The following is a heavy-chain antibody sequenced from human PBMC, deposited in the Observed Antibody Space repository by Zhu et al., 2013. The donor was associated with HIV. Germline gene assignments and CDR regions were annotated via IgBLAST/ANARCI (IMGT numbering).Heavy chain of an antibody. CDR3: ARERIGCSGSSCYFDA. Sequence: QVQLVQSGADVKKPGASVKVTCKASGYTFTDDYIHWVRQAPGQGLEWMGEINANTGATMYAQKFQGRVAMTRDTSSTTSYMDLNRLISDDTAVYSCARERIGCSGSSCYFDAWGQGSLVTVSS. V-gene: IGHV1-2*02. CDR1: GYTFTDDY. D-gene: IGHD2-2*01. J-gene: IGHJ5*02. CDR2: INANTGAT.